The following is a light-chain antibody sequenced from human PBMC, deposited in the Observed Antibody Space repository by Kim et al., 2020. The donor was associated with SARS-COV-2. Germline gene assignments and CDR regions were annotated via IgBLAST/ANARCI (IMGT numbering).Light chain of an antibody. Sequence: GETVSISRPRRHGSIASNYVQWYQQRPGSAPTTVIYEDNQRPSGVPDRFSGSIDSSSNSASLTISGLKTEDEANYYCQSYDSSNWVFGGGTQLTVL. CDR3: QSYDSSNWV. V-gene: IGLV6-57*03. CDR1: HGSIASNY. J-gene: IGLJ3*02. CDR2: EDN.